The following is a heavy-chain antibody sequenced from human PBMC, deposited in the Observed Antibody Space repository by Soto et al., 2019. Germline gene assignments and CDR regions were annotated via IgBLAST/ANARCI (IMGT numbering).Heavy chain of an antibody. D-gene: IGHD3-16*01. Sequence: QVQLVESGGVVVQPGRSLRLSCAASGFTFSNYGMHWVRQAPGKGLEWVAVIWDDGNQKYYVDSVKGRFTISRDNSENTMFLQMNSLTAEDTAGYYCVRGGKTAGAFDIWGQGTMVTVSS. J-gene: IGHJ3*02. CDR3: VRGGKTAGAFDI. V-gene: IGHV3-33*01. CDR1: GFTFSNYG. CDR2: IWDDGNQK.